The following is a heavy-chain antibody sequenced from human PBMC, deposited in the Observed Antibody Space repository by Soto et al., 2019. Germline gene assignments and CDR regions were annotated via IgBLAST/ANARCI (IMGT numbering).Heavy chain of an antibody. Sequence: SETLSLTCTVSGGSISSSSYYWGWIRQPPGKGLEWIGSIYYSGSTYYNPSLKSRVTISVDTSKNQFSLKLSSVTAADTAVYYCARARTLGSCTTTSRYTVYYGMDLWGQPTTVTVSS. CDR3: ARARTLGSCTTTSRYTVYYGMDL. V-gene: IGHV4-39*01. CDR2: IYYSGST. D-gene: IGHD2-2*02. J-gene: IGHJ6*01. CDR1: GGSISSSSYY.